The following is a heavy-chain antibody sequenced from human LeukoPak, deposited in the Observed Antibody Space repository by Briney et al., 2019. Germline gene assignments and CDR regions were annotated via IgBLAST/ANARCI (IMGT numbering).Heavy chain of an antibody. D-gene: IGHD1-1*01. CDR1: GFTFSSYA. V-gene: IGHV3-23*01. Sequence: TGGSLRLSCAASGFTFSSYAMSWVRQAPGTGLEWVSAISASGASTYYADSVKGRFTISRDNSKSTLYLQMSSLRAEDTAIYYCAKSKTGDYYFDYWGQGTLVTVSS. CDR3: AKSKTGDYYFDY. J-gene: IGHJ4*02. CDR2: ISASGAST.